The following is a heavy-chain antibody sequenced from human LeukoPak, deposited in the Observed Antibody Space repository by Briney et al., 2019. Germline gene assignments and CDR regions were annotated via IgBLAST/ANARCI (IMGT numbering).Heavy chain of an antibody. Sequence: PSETLSLTCTVSGGSISSYYWNWIRQPPGKGLEWIGYIYTGGSTSYNPSLKSRVTMSVDTSNNQFSLRLSSVTAADTAVYYCARLPTDYMDVWGKGTTVTVSS. V-gene: IGHV4-4*09. CDR1: GGSISSYY. CDR2: IYTGGST. CDR3: ARLPTDYMDV. J-gene: IGHJ6*03.